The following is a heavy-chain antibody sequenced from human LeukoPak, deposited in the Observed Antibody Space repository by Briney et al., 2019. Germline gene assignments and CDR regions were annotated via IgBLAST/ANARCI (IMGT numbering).Heavy chain of an antibody. Sequence: SETLSLTCTVSDGSISSYYWSWIRQPPGKGLEWIGYIYYSGSTNYNPSLKSRVTISVDTSKSQFSLKLTSVTAADTAVYYCARYYYGSGSYYYYGMDVRGQGTTVTVSS. CDR3: ARYYYGSGSYYYYGMDV. V-gene: IGHV4-59*08. J-gene: IGHJ6*02. D-gene: IGHD3-10*01. CDR2: IYYSGST. CDR1: DGSISSYY.